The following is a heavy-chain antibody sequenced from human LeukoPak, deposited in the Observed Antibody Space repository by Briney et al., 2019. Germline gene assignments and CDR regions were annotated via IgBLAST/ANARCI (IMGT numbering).Heavy chain of an antibody. V-gene: IGHV3-7*03. CDR2: IKQDGSEK. CDR1: RFTFSRFW. D-gene: IGHD3-10*01. J-gene: IGHJ5*02. CDR3: AKGPAMVPGTFDP. Sequence: GGSLRLSCAASRFTFSRFWMSWVRQAPGKGLEWMANIKQDGSEKYYVDSVKGRFTISRDYSKNTLYLQMNSLRTEETAVYYCAKGPAMVPGTFDPWGQGTLVTVSS.